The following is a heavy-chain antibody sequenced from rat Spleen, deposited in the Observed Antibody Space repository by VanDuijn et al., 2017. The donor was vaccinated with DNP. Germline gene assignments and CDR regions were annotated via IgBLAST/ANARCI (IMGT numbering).Heavy chain of an antibody. V-gene: IGHV5-7*01. J-gene: IGHJ2*01. CDR1: GFTFSDYN. CDR3: ARWNSGHFDY. D-gene: IGHD4-3*01. CDR2: ISYDDSST. Sequence: EVRLVETGGGLVQPGRSLKLSCAASGFTFSDYNMAWVRQAPKKGLEWVATISYDDSSTYYRDSVKGRFTISRNSAKSTLYLQMDSLRSEDTATYYCARWNSGHFDYWGQGVMVPVSS.